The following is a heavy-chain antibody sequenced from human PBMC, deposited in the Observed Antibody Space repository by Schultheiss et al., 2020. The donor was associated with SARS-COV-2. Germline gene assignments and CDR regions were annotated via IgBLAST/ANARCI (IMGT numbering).Heavy chain of an antibody. Sequence: SETLSLTCTVSGGSIRSYYWSWVRQPPGKGLEWIGYISYTGSPNYNPSLKSRVTMSVVTSRNHLSLRLSSVTAADTAVYYCASLGYCTSTFCHGDSYYYGMDVWGQGTTVTVSS. V-gene: IGHV4-59*01. J-gene: IGHJ6*02. CDR2: ISYTGSP. D-gene: IGHD2-2*01. CDR3: ASLGYCTSTFCHGDSYYYGMDV. CDR1: GGSIRSYY.